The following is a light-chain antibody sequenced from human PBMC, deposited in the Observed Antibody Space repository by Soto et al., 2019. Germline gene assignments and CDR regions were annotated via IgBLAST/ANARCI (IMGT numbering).Light chain of an antibody. CDR3: QRYDTSSYA. CDR2: GAS. J-gene: IGKJ2*01. CDR1: QSLGSTY. V-gene: IGKV3-20*01. Sequence: EIVLTQSPGTLSLSPGERATLSCRASQSLGSTYLAWYQQRPGQAPRLLIYGASSRATGIPDRFSGSGSGTDFTLTISRLETEDFAVYYCQRYDTSSYAFGQGTNLEIK.